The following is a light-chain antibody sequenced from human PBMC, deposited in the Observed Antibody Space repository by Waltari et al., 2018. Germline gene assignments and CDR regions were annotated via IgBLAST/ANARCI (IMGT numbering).Light chain of an antibody. J-gene: IGLJ3*02. CDR2: LNSNGRH. Sequence: QLDLTQSPSSSASLGASVKLTCTLSSVHINYAIARHQQQPQKGPRYFMNLNSNGRHTKVDGIPDSFSVSSDGAERYLTISRVQSDDEADYYCQTWDSGSHAWVFGGGTKLNVL. CDR1: SVHINYA. CDR3: QTWDSGSHAWV. V-gene: IGLV4-69*01.